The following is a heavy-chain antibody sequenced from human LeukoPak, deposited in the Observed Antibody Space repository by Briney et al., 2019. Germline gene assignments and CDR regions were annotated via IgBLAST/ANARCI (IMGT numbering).Heavy chain of an antibody. CDR2: INSGGSST. Sequence: GGSLRLSCAASGFTFSSYWMHWVRQAPGKVLVWVSRINSGGSSTSYADSVRGRFSISRDNAKNTLYLQMNSLRAEDTAVYYCAKDMESIAVAGTTGAFDYWGQGTLVTISS. CDR3: AKDMESIAVAGTTGAFDY. D-gene: IGHD6-19*01. J-gene: IGHJ4*02. V-gene: IGHV3-74*01. CDR1: GFTFSSYW.